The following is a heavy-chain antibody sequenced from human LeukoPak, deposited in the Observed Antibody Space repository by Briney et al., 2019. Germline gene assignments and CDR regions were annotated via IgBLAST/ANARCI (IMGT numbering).Heavy chain of an antibody. Sequence: GGSLRLSCAASGFTFSSYSMNWVRQAPGKGLEWVSSISSSSSYIYYADSVKGRFTISRDNAKNSLYLQMNSLRAEDTAVYYCARAKGAAGTSFLYYYYGMDVWGQGTTVTASS. V-gene: IGHV3-21*01. CDR3: ARAKGAAGTSFLYYYYGMDV. D-gene: IGHD6-13*01. CDR1: GFTFSSYS. J-gene: IGHJ6*02. CDR2: ISSSSSYI.